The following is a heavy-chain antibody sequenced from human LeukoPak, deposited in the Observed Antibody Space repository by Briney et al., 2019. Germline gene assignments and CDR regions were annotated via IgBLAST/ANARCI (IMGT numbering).Heavy chain of an antibody. CDR1: GFTFSSYA. V-gene: IGHV3-23*01. CDR2: ISGSGGST. D-gene: IGHD6-13*01. Sequence: GSLRLSCAASGFTFSSYAMSWVRQAPGKGLEWVSAISGSGGSTYYADSVKGRFTISRDNSKNTLYLQMNSLRAEDTAVYYCAKGHGGHSSSWYFAYYFDYWGQGTLVTVSS. CDR3: AKGHGGHSSSWYFAYYFDY. J-gene: IGHJ4*02.